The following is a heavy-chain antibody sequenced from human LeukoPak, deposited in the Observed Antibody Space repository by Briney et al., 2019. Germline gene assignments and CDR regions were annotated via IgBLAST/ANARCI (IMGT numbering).Heavy chain of an antibody. Sequence: ASVKVSCKVSGYTLTELSMHWVRQAPGKGLEWMGGFDPEDGGTIYAQKFQGRVTMTEDTSTDTAYMELSSLRSEDTAVYYCATGGYDILTGYYGDARRGYYFDYWGQGTLVTVSS. D-gene: IGHD3-9*01. CDR1: GYTLTELS. CDR2: FDPEDGGT. J-gene: IGHJ4*02. CDR3: ATGGYDILTGYYGDARRGYYFDY. V-gene: IGHV1-24*01.